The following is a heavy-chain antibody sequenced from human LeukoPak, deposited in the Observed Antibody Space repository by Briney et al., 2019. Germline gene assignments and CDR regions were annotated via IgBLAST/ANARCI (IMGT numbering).Heavy chain of an antibody. CDR1: GFTFSAYW. CDR3: ATETGY. CDR2: IKQDGSEK. Sequence: GGSLRLSCAASGFTFSAYWISWVRQAPGKGLEWVANIKQDGSEKYYMDSVKGRFTISRDNAKNSLHLQMNSLRAEDTAVYYCATETGYWGQGTLVTVSS. V-gene: IGHV3-7*01. J-gene: IGHJ4*02. D-gene: IGHD1-1*01.